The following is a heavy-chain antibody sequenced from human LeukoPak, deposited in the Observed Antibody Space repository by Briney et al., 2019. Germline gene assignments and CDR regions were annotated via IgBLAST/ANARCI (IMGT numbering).Heavy chain of an antibody. CDR1: GFTFSSYE. D-gene: IGHD2-15*01. CDR2: ISSSGRTI. J-gene: IGHJ4*02. CDR3: ARVVVAATWDV. V-gene: IGHV3-48*03. Sequence: GGSLRLSCAASGFTFSSYEMNWVRQAPGKGLEWVSYISSSGRTIYYADSVKGRFTISRDNAKNSLYLQMNSLRAEDTAVYYCARVVVAATWDVWGQGTLVTVSS.